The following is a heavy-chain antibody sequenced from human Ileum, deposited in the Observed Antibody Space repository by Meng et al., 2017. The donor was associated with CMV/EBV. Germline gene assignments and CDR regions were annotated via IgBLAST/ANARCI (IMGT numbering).Heavy chain of an antibody. J-gene: IGHJ4*02. CDR2: IRYDGTNK. Sequence: QVQLVGSGGGVVQPGGSLRLSCAASGFTFSNFGMHWVRQAPGKGLEWVAFIRYDGTNKYYADSVKGRFTISRDNSKNTLYLQMNSPKAEDTVVYYCAKDYPFDYWGQGTLVTVSS. CDR1: GFTFSNFG. V-gene: IGHV3-30*02. CDR3: AKDYPFDY.